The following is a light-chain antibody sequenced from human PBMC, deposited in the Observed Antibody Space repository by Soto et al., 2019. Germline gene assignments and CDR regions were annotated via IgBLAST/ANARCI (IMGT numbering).Light chain of an antibody. J-gene: IGKJ4*01. CDR3: QQYNYWALT. Sequence: EIVMTQSQATLSVSPGERPTLSCRASQSVSSNLAWYQQKPGQPPRLLIYGSSTRATGIPARFSGSGSGTELTLTSSSLQSEDFAMDYCQQYNYWALTFGGGTKVEIK. V-gene: IGKV3-15*01. CDR1: QSVSSN. CDR2: GSS.